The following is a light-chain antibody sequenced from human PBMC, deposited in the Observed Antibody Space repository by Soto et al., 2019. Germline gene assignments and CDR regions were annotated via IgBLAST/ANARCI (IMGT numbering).Light chain of an antibody. CDR1: QSVSSN. Sequence: EIVLTQSPATLSLSPGERATLSCRASQSVSSNLAWYQQKPGQAPRLLIYGASTRATGIPARFSGSGSGTEFTLTISGLQSEDFALYYCQQYNNWPRTFGQGTRLEIK. J-gene: IGKJ5*01. V-gene: IGKV3-15*01. CDR2: GAS. CDR3: QQYNNWPRT.